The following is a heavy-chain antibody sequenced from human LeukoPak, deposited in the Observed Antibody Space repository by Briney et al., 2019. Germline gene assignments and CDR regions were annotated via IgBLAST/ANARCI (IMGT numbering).Heavy chain of an antibody. D-gene: IGHD2-21*02. CDR2: IYGGGST. CDR3: AGLPVVTAVTGAFHI. Sequence: PGGSLRLSCAASGFTVSKNYVTWVRQAPGKGLEWVSVIYGGGSTYYADSVKGRFTISRDNSKNTLFLQMNSLRAEDTAIYYCAGLPVVTAVTGAFHIWGQGRMVTVSS. J-gene: IGHJ3*02. CDR1: GFTVSKNY. V-gene: IGHV3-53*01.